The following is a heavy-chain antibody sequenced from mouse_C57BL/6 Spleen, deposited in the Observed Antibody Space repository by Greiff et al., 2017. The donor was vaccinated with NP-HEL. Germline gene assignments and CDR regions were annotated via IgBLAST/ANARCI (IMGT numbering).Heavy chain of an antibody. D-gene: IGHD1-1*01. V-gene: IGHV1-64*01. CDR3: AYYYGSSYVWYFGV. CDR1: GYTFTSYW. Sequence: VQLQQPGAELVKPGASVKLSCQASGYTFTSYWMHWVKQRPGQGLEWIGMIHPNSGSTNYNEKFKSKATLTVHKSSSTAYMQLSSLTSEYSAVYCGAYYYGSSYVWYFGVWGTGTTVTVSS. J-gene: IGHJ1*03. CDR2: IHPNSGST.